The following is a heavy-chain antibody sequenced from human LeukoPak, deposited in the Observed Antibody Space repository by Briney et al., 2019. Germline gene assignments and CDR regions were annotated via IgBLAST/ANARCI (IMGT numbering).Heavy chain of an antibody. Sequence: GGSLRLSCVASGFTFSSSSMSWVLQAPGKGLECVSSIRASDGRTYYGDSVEGRFTISRDNSKNTLYLQMNSLRAEDTAVYYCARAISYYYDSSGYPYYFDYRGQGTLVTVSS. J-gene: IGHJ4*02. CDR2: IRASDGRT. D-gene: IGHD3-22*01. V-gene: IGHV3-23*01. CDR3: ARAISYYYDSSGYPYYFDY. CDR1: GFTFSSSS.